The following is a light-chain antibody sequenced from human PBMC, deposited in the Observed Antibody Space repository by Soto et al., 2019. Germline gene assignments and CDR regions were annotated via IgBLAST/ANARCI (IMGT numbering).Light chain of an antibody. V-gene: IGKV3-20*01. CDR1: QSLGGNY. J-gene: IGKJ2*01. Sequence: EIVLTQSPGTLSLSPGETASLSCRASQSLGGNYLAWYQQKPGQAPRLLIYGASTRATGIPDRFSGSGSGSGFTLTISRLEAEDSAVYYCQQYGGSPPYTFGQGTKLEIK. CDR2: GAS. CDR3: QQYGGSPPYT.